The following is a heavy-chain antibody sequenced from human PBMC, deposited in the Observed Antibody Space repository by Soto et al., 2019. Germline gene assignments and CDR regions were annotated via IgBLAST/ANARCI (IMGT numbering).Heavy chain of an antibody. V-gene: IGHV5-51*01. D-gene: IGHD1-26*01. CDR2: IYPGDSDT. J-gene: IGHJ4*02. Sequence: PGESLKISCKGSGYSFTSYWIGWVRQMPGKGLEWMGIIYPGDSDTRYSPSFQGQVTISADKSISTAYLQWSSLKASDTAMYYCARRQWSGSYFYYFDYWGQGTLVTVSS. CDR1: GYSFTSYW. CDR3: ARRQWSGSYFYYFDY.